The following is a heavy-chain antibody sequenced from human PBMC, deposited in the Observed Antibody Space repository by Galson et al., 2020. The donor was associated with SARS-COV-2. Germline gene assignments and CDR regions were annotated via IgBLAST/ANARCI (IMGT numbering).Heavy chain of an antibody. V-gene: IGHV4-34*01. J-gene: IGHJ4*02. CDR2: INHSGSR. Sequence: SETLSLTCGVYGESLSAYYWSWIRQPPEKGLEWIGEINHSGSRKYNPSLKSRVTMSVDTSKNQFSLRLNSVTAADTAVYYCAILEAPMVDNWGQGALVTFSS. CDR3: AILEAPMVDN. CDR1: GESLSAYY. D-gene: IGHD3-10*01.